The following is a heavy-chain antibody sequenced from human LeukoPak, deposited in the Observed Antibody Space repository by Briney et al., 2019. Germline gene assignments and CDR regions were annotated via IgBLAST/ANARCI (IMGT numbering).Heavy chain of an antibody. D-gene: IGHD3-9*01. Sequence: SETLSLTCAVYGGSFSGYYWGWIRQPPGKGLEWIGSIYYSGSTYYNPSLKSRVTISVDTSKNQFSLKLSSVTAADTAVYYCARAKTGDYDILTGYYTLSYWFDPWGQGTLVTVSS. CDR2: IYYSGST. V-gene: IGHV4-34*01. CDR1: GGSFSGYY. CDR3: ARAKTGDYDILTGYYTLSYWFDP. J-gene: IGHJ5*02.